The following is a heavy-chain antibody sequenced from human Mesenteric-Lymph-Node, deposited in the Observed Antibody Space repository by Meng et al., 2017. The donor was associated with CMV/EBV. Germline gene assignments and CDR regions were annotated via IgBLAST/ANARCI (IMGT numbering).Heavy chain of an antibody. CDR3: ARVRAGATDYDY. J-gene: IGHJ4*02. CDR1: GYTFTSYG. V-gene: IGHV1-18*01. CDR2: ISAYNGNT. Sequence: ASVKVSCKASGYTFTSYGIRWVRQAPGQGLEWMGWISAYNGNTNYAQKLQGRVTMTTDTSTSTAYMELRSLRSDDTAVYYCARVRAGATDYDYWGQGTLVTVSS. D-gene: IGHD1-26*01.